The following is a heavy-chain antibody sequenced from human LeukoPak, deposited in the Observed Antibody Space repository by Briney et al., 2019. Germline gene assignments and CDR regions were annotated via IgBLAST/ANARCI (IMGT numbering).Heavy chain of an antibody. J-gene: IGHJ6*03. D-gene: IGHD3-10*01. V-gene: IGHV3-7*01. CDR2: IKQDGSEK. CDR3: ASYYGSGSVYYMDV. CDR1: GFTFSNYW. Sequence: GGSLRLSCAASGFTFSNYWMSWVRQAPGKGLEWVANIKQDGSEKYYVDSVKGRFTISRDNAKNSLYLQMNSLRAEDTAVYYCASYYGSGSVYYMDVWGKGTTVTVSS.